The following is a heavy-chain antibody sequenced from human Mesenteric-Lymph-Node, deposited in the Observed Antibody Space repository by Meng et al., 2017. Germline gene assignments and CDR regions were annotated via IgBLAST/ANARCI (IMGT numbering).Heavy chain of an antibody. CDR2: QSPKNDNA. CDR3: ARGVAAGVDY. D-gene: IGHD6-13*01. J-gene: IGHJ4*02. Sequence: QVHLGQSGAEVKEPGASVKVSCKASGYTFTTKDINWVRQAPGQGLEWLGWQSPKNDNAGLAQKFQGRVTFTRDTSISTVYMELSSLMSEDTAVYYCARGVAAGVDYWGQGSLVTVSS. V-gene: IGHV1-8*03. CDR1: GYTFTTKD.